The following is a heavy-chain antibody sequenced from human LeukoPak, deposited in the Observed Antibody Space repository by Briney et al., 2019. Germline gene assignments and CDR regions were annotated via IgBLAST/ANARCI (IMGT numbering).Heavy chain of an antibody. Sequence: SETLSLTCNVSGGSISTYYWSWIRQPPGKGLEWIGYIYYSGSTNYNPSLKSRVTISVDTSKNQFSLKLNSVTAADTAVYYCARTLHSGWYLGRSSDVWGPGTMVTVSS. CDR2: IYYSGST. J-gene: IGHJ3*01. CDR3: ARTLHSGWYLGRSSDV. V-gene: IGHV4-59*01. D-gene: IGHD6-19*01. CDR1: GGSISTYY.